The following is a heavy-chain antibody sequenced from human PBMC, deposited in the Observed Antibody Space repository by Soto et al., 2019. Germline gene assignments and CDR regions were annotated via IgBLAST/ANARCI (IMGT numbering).Heavy chain of an antibody. CDR2: ISDRGDTT. Sequence: EVQVLESGGGLVQPGGSLRLSCVISRLTFSNYALNWVRQAPGKRLEWVSSISDRGDTTYYADSVKGRFTISRDNSKNTMYLQMNSLRVEDTALYYCAKADYSYSWAPGDYWGQGTLVTVSS. V-gene: IGHV3-23*01. J-gene: IGHJ4*02. CDR1: RLTFSNYA. D-gene: IGHD6-13*01. CDR3: AKADYSYSWAPGDY.